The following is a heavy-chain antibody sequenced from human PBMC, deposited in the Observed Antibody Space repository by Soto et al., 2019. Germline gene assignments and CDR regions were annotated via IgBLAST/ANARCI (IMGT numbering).Heavy chain of an antibody. CDR3: ARGTITMVRGVNYYYGMDV. J-gene: IGHJ6*02. CDR2: IIPIFGTA. V-gene: IGHV1-69*13. Sequence: SVKVSCKASGGTFSSYAISWVRQAPGQGLEWMGGIIPIFGTANYAQKFQGRVTITADESTSTAYMELSSLRSEDTAVYYCARGTITMVRGVNYYYGMDVWGQGTTVTVSS. D-gene: IGHD3-10*01. CDR1: GGTFSSYA.